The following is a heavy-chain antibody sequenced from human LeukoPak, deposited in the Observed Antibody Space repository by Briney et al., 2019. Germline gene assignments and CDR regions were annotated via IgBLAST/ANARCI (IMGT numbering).Heavy chain of an antibody. D-gene: IGHD3-22*01. CDR2: IYYSGST. V-gene: IGHV4-59*01. J-gene: IGHJ3*02. CDR3: ARGLTYYFDSSGYYVTDAFDI. CDR1: GGSISSYY. Sequence: TSETLSLTCTVSGGSISSYYWSWIRQPPGKGLEWIGYIYYSGSTNYNRSLKRRITISVDTSKNQFSLKLTSVTAADTAVYYCARGLTYYFDSSGYYVTDAFDIWGQGTMVTVSS.